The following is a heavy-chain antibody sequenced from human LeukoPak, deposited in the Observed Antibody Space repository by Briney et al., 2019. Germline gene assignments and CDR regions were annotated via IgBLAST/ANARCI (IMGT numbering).Heavy chain of an antibody. CDR2: IYYSGNT. CDR1: GGSISSTSHY. V-gene: IGHV4-39*01. J-gene: IGHJ4*02. Sequence: SETLSLTCTVSGGSISSTSHYWGWIRQPPGTGLEWIGSIYYSGNTHYNPSLKSRVAISVDTSKNQFSLKLSSVTAADTAVYYCARQYSSGWYGGGLHFDYWGQGTLVTVSS. D-gene: IGHD6-19*01. CDR3: ARQYSSGWYGGGLHFDY.